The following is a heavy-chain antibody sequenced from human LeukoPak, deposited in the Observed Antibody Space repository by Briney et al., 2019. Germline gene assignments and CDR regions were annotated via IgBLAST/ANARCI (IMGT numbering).Heavy chain of an antibody. Sequence: GGSLRLSCAASGFTFSSYAMSWVRQAPGKGLEWVSAISGSGGSTYYADSVKGRFTISRDNSKNTLYLQMNSLRAEDTAVYYCXXXXXLVRGGVDYWGQGTLVTVSS. CDR2: ISGSGGST. CDR1: GFTFSSYA. V-gene: IGHV3-23*01. CDR3: XXXXXLVRGGVDY. J-gene: IGHJ4*02. D-gene: IGHD3-10*01.